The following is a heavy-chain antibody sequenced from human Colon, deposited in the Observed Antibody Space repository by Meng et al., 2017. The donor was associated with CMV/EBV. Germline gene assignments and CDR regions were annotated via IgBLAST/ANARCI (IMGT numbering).Heavy chain of an antibody. V-gene: IGHV3-23*01. CDR2: ITINGATT. Sequence: GESLKISCAASGITFSSHVMSWVRQAPGKGLEWVSGITINGATTNYADSVKGRFTISRDNSKNTLYLQMDSLRAEDTVIYYCAKGRYTYSYFDNWGQGTLVTVSS. D-gene: IGHD3-16*02. J-gene: IGHJ4*02. CDR1: GITFSSHV. CDR3: AKGRYTYSYFDN.